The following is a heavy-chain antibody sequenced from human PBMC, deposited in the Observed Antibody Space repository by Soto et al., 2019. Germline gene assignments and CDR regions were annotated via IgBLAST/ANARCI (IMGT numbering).Heavy chain of an antibody. CDR2: ISAYNGNT. Sequence: ASVKVSCKASGGTFSSYAISWVRQAPGQGLVWMGWISAYNGNTNYAQKLQGRVTMTTDTSTSTAYMELRSLRSDDTAVYYCARDNGSGWAYYYYYMDVWGKGTTVTVSS. CDR3: ARDNGSGWAYYYYYMDV. J-gene: IGHJ6*03. CDR1: GGTFSSYA. D-gene: IGHD6-19*01. V-gene: IGHV1-18*01.